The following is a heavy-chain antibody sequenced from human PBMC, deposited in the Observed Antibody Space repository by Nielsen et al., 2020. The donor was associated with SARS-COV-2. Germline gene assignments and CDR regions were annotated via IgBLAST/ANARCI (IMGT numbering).Heavy chain of an antibody. CDR3: ARDQESLVGASTGNGLDV. Sequence: WIRQPPGKGLEWVSYISSSGSTIYYADSVKGRFTISRDNAKNSLYLQMNSLRAEDTAVYYCARDQESLVGASTGNGLDVWGQGTTVTVSS. D-gene: IGHD1-26*01. CDR2: ISSSGSTI. J-gene: IGHJ6*02. V-gene: IGHV3-11*01.